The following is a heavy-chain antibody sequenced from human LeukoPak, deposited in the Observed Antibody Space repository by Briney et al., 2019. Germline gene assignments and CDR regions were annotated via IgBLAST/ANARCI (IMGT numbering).Heavy chain of an antibody. CDR3: ARGRTRRLWFDP. CDR1: GDSVSSNSAA. J-gene: IGHJ5*02. Sequence: SQTLPLTCAISGDSVSSNSAAWNWIRQSPSRGLEWLGRTYYRSKWYNDYAVSVKSRITINPDTSKNQFSLKLSSVTAADTAVYYCARGRTRRLWFDPWGQGTLVTVSS. V-gene: IGHV6-1*01. D-gene: IGHD6-25*01. CDR2: TYYRSKWYN.